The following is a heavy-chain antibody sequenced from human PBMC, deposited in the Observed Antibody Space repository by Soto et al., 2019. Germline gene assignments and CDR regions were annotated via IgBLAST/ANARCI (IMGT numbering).Heavy chain of an antibody. CDR3: ARTWIGSPFDF. Sequence: SETLSLTCTVSGASVGRDDYYWSWIRQQPGKGLEWIGYTYYSGNTNYNPSLKSRLTISVDTSKNQFSLQLRSVTAADTAVYYCARTWIGSPFDFWGQGSLVTVSS. V-gene: IGHV4-31*03. D-gene: IGHD5-12*01. CDR1: GASVGRDDYY. J-gene: IGHJ4*02. CDR2: TYYSGNT.